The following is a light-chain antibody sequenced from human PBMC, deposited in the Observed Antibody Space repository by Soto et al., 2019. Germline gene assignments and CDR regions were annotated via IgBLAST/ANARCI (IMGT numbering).Light chain of an antibody. Sequence: EIMLTHSPATLSLSPRERDTLSCRASQSVSSYLAWYQQKPGQAPRLLIYDASNRAAGIPARFSGSGSGTDFTLTISRLEPEDFAVYYCQQYGSSPRTFGQGTKVDIK. CDR2: DAS. J-gene: IGKJ1*01. CDR3: QQYGSSPRT. CDR1: QSVSSY. V-gene: IGKV3-11*01.